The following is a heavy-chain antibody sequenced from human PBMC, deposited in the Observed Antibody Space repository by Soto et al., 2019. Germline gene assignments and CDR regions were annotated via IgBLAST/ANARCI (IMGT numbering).Heavy chain of an antibody. CDR2: IWYDGSNK. CDR1: GFTFSSYG. J-gene: IGHJ4*02. V-gene: IGHV3-33*01. CDR3: ARHLVPGDFYFDY. Sequence: QVQLVESGGGVVQPGRSLRLSCAAPGFTFSSYGIHWVRQAPGKGLEWVAFIWYDGSNKYYADSVKGRFTISRDNSRDTLYLQMNSLRAEDTAVYYCARHLVPGDFYFDYWGQGTLVTVSS. D-gene: IGHD3-10*01.